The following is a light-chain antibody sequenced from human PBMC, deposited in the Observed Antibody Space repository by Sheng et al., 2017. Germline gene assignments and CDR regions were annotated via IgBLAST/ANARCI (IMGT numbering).Light chain of an antibody. V-gene: IGKV1-39*01. CDR3: QQSYSSRT. CDR1: QNIDTY. Sequence: DIQMTQSPSSLSASVGDRVIITCRASQNIDTYLNWYQQKPGKAPKLLIYVASVLQTGVPSRFRGNGSGTDFTLTINSLQPEDFTIYHCQQSYSSRTFGQGPSWRSN. CDR2: VAS. J-gene: IGKJ2*01.